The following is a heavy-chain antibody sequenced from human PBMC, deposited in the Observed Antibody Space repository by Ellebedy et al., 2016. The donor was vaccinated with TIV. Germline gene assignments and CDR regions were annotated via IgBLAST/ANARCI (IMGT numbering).Heavy chain of an antibody. Sequence: ASVKVSCKASGYTFTSYYMYWVRQAPGQGLEWMGIINPSGGRSNYAQKFQGRVTIPRDTSTSTVYMELSSLRSEETAVYYCARGDKYYYDSSGYYYTYWGQGTLVTVSS. D-gene: IGHD3-22*01. J-gene: IGHJ4*02. CDR3: ARGDKYYYDSSGYYYTY. CDR2: INPSGGRS. V-gene: IGHV1-46*01. CDR1: GYTFTSYY.